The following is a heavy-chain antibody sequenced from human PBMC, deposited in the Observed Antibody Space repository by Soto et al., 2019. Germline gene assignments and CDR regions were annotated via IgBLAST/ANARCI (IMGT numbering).Heavy chain of an antibody. CDR2: ISYDGSNK. J-gene: IGHJ4*02. Sequence: GGSLRLSCAASGFTLSSYGMHWVRQAPAKGLEWVAVISYDGSNKYYADSVKGRFTISRDNSKNTLYLQMNSLRAEDTAVYYCAKSEVGDIVVVPAAQLDYWGQGTLVTVSS. D-gene: IGHD2-2*01. CDR1: GFTLSSYG. CDR3: AKSEVGDIVVVPAAQLDY. V-gene: IGHV3-30*18.